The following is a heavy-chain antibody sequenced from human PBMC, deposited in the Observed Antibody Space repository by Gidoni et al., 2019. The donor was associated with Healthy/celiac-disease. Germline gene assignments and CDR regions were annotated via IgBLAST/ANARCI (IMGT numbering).Heavy chain of an antibody. CDR1: GGSFSGYY. CDR3: ARKDIVVVPAATPTPNWFDP. V-gene: IGHV4-34*01. J-gene: IGHJ5*02. Sequence: QVQLQQWGAGLLKPSETLSLTCAVYGGSFSGYYWSWIRQPPGKGLEWIGEINHSGSTNYNPSLKSRVTISVDTSKNQFSLKLSSGTAADTAVYYCARKDIVVVPAATPTPNWFDPWGQGTLVTVSS. D-gene: IGHD2-2*02. CDR2: INHSGST.